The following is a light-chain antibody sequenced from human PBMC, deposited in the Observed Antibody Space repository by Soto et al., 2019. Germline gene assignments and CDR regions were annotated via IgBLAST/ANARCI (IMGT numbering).Light chain of an antibody. CDR2: GNT. CDR1: SSNIGAGYD. CDR3: QSYDSTMRARYV. V-gene: IGLV1-40*01. Sequence: QSVLTLPPSVSGAPGQRVTISCTGSSSNIGAGYDVHWYQQRPGTAPKLLIFGNTNRPSGVPDRFSGSKSGTSASLAITGLQAEDEGDYYCQSYDSTMRARYVFGTGTKVTVL. J-gene: IGLJ1*01.